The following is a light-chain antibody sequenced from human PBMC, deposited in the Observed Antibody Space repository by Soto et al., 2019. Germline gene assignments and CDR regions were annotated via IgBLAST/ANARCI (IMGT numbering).Light chain of an antibody. J-gene: IGKJ4*01. CDR1: QSVNID. CDR3: QQRSSWPLT. CDR2: DVS. Sequence: EIVLTQAPATLSLSPGERATRSCRASQSVNIDLAWYQQRPGQAPRLLIYDVSNRATGIPARFSGSGSGTDFTLTISSLEPEDFAVYYCQQRSSWPLTFGGGTKVEIK. V-gene: IGKV3-11*01.